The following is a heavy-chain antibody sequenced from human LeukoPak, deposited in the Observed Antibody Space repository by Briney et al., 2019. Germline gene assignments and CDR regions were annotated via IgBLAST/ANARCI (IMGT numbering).Heavy chain of an antibody. CDR1: GYTFTSYY. V-gene: IGHV1-46*01. CDR2: INPSGGST. J-gene: IGHJ3*02. Sequence: ASVKISCKASGYTFTSYYMHWVRQAPGQGLEWIEIINPSGGSTSYAQKFQGRVTMTRDTSTSTVYMELSSLRSEDTAVYYCARPSRDGYNYDAFDIWGQGTMVTVSS. CDR3: ARPSRDGYNYDAFDI. D-gene: IGHD5-24*01.